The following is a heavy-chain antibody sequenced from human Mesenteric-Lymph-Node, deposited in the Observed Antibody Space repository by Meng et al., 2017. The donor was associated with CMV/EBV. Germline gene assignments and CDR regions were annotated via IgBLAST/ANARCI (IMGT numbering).Heavy chain of an antibody. Sequence: GESLKISCAASGFTFSSYWMHWVRQAPGKGLVWVSRINSDGSSTSYADSVKGRFTISRDNAKNTLYLQMDSLRVEDTAVYYCARDQAGTPMGWFDSWGQGTLVTVSS. CDR2: INSDGSST. V-gene: IGHV3-74*01. J-gene: IGHJ5*01. D-gene: IGHD3-10*01. CDR3: ARDQAGTPMGWFDS. CDR1: GFTFSSYW.